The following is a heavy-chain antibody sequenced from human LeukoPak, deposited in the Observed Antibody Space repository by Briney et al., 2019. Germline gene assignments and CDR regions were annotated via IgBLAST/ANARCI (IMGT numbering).Heavy chain of an antibody. CDR2: ISSSSSYI. D-gene: IGHD6-6*01. J-gene: IGHJ2*01. Sequence: GGTLRLSCAASGFTFSSYSMNWVRQAPGKGLEWVSSISSSSSYIYYADSVKGRFTISRDNAKNSLYLQMNSLRAEDTAVYYCARIGYSSSSFDFWGRGTLVTVSS. CDR1: GFTFSSYS. CDR3: ARIGYSSSSFDF. V-gene: IGHV3-21*01.